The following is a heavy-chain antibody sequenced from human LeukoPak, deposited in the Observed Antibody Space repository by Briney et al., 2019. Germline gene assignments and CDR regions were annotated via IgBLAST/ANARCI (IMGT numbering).Heavy chain of an antibody. Sequence: ASVKVSCKASGYTFSSYNIHWLRQVPGQGLEWMGIINPSGGSTNYAQKFQGRVTITTDESTSTAYMELSSLRSEDTAVYYCARVQYYGGPNYYYMDVWAKGPRSPSP. CDR1: GYTFSSYN. CDR2: INPSGGST. J-gene: IGHJ6*03. CDR3: ARVQYYGGPNYYYMDV. D-gene: IGHD2/OR15-2a*01. V-gene: IGHV1-46*01.